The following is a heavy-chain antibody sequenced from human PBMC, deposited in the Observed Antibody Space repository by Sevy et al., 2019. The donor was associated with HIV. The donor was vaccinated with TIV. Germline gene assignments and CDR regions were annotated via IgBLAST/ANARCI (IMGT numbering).Heavy chain of an antibody. V-gene: IGHV3-66*01. CDR2: IDSDGSA. D-gene: IGHD3-3*01. J-gene: IGHJ6*02. Sequence: GGSLRLSCAASGLTVSDNYMAWVRLAPGKGLEWVSVIDSDGSAYYADSVKGRFTISRDNVKNTLYLQINALRAEDTGLYFCARDRYYYASGYYYYYYGMDVWGQGTTVTVSS. CDR1: GLTVSDNY. CDR3: ARDRYYYASGYYYYYYGMDV.